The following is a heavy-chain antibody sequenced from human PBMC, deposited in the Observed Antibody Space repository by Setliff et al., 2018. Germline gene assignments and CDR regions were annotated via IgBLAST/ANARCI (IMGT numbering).Heavy chain of an antibody. Sequence: GESLKISCKGSGYSFSTHWIGWVRQMPGKGLEWMAMIYPGDPETRYSPSFQGQVTISADKSINTAYLQWSSLKASDTAIYYCARVGPLTDDAFDIWGQGTMVTVSS. CDR3: ARVGPLTDDAFDI. D-gene: IGHD1-26*01. J-gene: IGHJ3*02. CDR2: IYPGDPET. V-gene: IGHV5-51*01. CDR1: GYSFSTHW.